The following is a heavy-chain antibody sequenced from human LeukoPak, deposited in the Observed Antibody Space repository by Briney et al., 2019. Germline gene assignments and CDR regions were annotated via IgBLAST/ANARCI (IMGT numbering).Heavy chain of an antibody. CDR1: GFTFSSYA. CDR3: AKDSSGWYGPYYYGMHV. J-gene: IGHJ6*04. D-gene: IGHD6-19*01. V-gene: IGHV3-23*01. CDR2: ISGSGGST. Sequence: GGSLRLSCAASGFTFSSYAMSWVRQAPGKGLEWVSAISGSGGSTYYADSVKGRFTISRDNSKNTLYLQMNSLRAEDTAVYYCAKDSSGWYGPYYYGMHVWGKGTTVTVSS.